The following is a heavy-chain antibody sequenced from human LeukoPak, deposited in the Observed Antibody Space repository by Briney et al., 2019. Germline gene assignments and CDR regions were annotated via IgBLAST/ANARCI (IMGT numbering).Heavy chain of an antibody. CDR3: ARGVGSGSRLRAGDY. CDR1: GFTVSSNY. V-gene: IGHV3-53*01. J-gene: IGHJ4*02. Sequence: GGSLRLSCAASGFTVSSNYMSWVRQAPGKGLEWVSVIYSGGSTYYADSGKGRFTISRDNSKNTLYLQMNSLRAEDTAVYYCARGVGSGSRLRAGDYWGQGTLVTVSS. D-gene: IGHD1-26*01. CDR2: IYSGGST.